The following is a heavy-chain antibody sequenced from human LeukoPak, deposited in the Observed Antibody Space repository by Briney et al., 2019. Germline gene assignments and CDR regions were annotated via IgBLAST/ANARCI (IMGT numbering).Heavy chain of an antibody. J-gene: IGHJ5*02. CDR3: AVLGYCSSTSCSPPRFDP. Sequence: SQALALTCTVSGGSISSGDYYWSWIRQPPGKGLEWIGYIYYSGSTYYNPSLKSRVTISVDTSKNQFSLKLSSVAAADTAVYYCAVLGYCSSTSCSPPRFDPWGQGTLVTVSS. CDR2: IYYSGST. V-gene: IGHV4-30-4*08. CDR1: GGSISSGDYY. D-gene: IGHD2-2*01.